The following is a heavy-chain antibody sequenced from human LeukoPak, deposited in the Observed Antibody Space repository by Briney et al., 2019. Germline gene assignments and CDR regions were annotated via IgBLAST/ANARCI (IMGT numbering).Heavy chain of an antibody. J-gene: IGHJ4*02. V-gene: IGHV4-59*08. D-gene: IGHD1-26*01. CDR1: GGSISSYY. CDR3: ARLDGSGKYDY. Sequence: SETLSLTCTVSGGSISSYYWSWIRQPPGKGLEWIGYIYYSGSTNYNPSLKSRVTISVGTSKNQFSLKLSSVTAADTAVYYCARLDGSGKYDYWGQGTLVTVSS. CDR2: IYYSGST.